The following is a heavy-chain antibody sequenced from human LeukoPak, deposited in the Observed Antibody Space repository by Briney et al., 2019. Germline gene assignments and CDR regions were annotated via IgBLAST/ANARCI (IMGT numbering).Heavy chain of an antibody. CDR3: ARTAGAGTPFFYYGMDV. J-gene: IGHJ6*02. Sequence: PGGSLRLSCAASGFTFSSYAVSWVRQAPGKGLEWVSVISDSDGSTYYADSVKGRFTISRDISKNTLYLQMNSLRAEDTAVYYCARTAGAGTPFFYYGMDVWGQGTTVTVSS. CDR2: ISDSDGST. V-gene: IGHV3-23*01. D-gene: IGHD6-13*01. CDR1: GFTFSSYA.